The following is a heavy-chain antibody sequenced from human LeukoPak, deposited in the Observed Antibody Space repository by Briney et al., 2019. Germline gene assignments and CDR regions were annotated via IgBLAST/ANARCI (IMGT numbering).Heavy chain of an antibody. Sequence: GESLKISCKGSGYSFNNYWIGWVRQMSGKGLEWMGIIYPGDSDTRYSPSFQGQVTISVDKSISTAYVQWSSLKASDTAIYYCARHGKVAASGDYYGMDVWGQGTTVTVSS. CDR3: ARHGKVAASGDYYGMDV. J-gene: IGHJ6*02. CDR2: IYPGDSDT. V-gene: IGHV5-51*01. D-gene: IGHD6-6*01. CDR1: GYSFNNYW.